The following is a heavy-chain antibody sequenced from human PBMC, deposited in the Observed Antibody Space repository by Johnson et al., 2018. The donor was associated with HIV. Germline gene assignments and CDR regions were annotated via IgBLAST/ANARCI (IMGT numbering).Heavy chain of an antibody. J-gene: IGHJ3*01. Sequence: VQLVESGGGVVRPGGSLRLSCAGSGFIFDDYDMTWVRQAPGKGLEWVSGINWNGGRTGYADSVQGRFTISRENVNSSLYLQMNSLRAEDTALYYCARQHSYDSSGQGGGLDVWGQGTMVTVSS. V-gene: IGHV3-20*04. D-gene: IGHD3-22*01. CDR2: INWNGGRT. CDR3: ARQHSYDSSGQGGGLDV. CDR1: GFIFDDYD.